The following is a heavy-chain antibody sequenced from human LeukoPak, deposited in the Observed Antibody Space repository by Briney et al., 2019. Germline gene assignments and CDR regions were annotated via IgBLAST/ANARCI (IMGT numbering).Heavy chain of an antibody. CDR1: GYTFTSYA. CDR3: AADRGYSSSWHRIFDAFDI. CDR2: IVVGSGNT. Sequence: GASVKVSCKASGYTFTSYAMQWVRQARGQRLEWIGWIVVGSGNTNYAQKFQERVTITRDMSTSTAYMELSSLRSEDTAVYYCAADRGYSSSWHRIFDAFDIWGQGTMVTVSS. V-gene: IGHV1-58*02. J-gene: IGHJ3*02. D-gene: IGHD6-13*01.